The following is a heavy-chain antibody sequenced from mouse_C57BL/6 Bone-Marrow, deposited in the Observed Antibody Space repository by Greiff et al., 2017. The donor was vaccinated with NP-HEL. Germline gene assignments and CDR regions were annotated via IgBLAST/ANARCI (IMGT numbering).Heavy chain of an antibody. V-gene: IGHV10-1*01. CDR2: IRSKSNNYAT. J-gene: IGHJ3*01. CDR3: VRRWVQP. D-gene: IGHD2-3*01. CDR1: GFSFNTYA. Sequence: EVKLVESGGGLVQPKGSLKLSCAASGFSFNTYAMNWVRQAPGKGLEWVARIRSKSNNYATYYVDSVKERFTISRDDTDSMLYLQMNNLESEGTAMYYCVRRWVQPWGQGTLVTVSA.